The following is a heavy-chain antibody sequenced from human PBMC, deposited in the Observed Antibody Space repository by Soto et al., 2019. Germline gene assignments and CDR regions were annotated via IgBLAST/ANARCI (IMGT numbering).Heavy chain of an antibody. CDR2: INAGNGHT. CDR1: KYTFTNYA. V-gene: IGHV1-3*01. D-gene: IGHD3-22*01. J-gene: IGHJ6*02. CDR3: ARDGGSYDSSGYSSPEPRYGMDV. Sequence: ASVKVSCKASKYTFTNYAIHWVRQAPGQRLEWMGWINAGNGHTKYSQKFQARVTITRDTSASTAYMELSSLRSEDTAVYYCARDGGSYDSSGYSSPEPRYGMDVWGQGTTVTVSS.